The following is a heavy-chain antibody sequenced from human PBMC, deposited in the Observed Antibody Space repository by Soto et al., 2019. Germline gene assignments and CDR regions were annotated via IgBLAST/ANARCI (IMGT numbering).Heavy chain of an antibody. V-gene: IGHV1-3*01. D-gene: IGHD3-10*01. Sequence: GSSVNFSSKASGDTCTSYAMHLVRQAPGQRLEWMGWINAGNGNTKYSQKFQGRVTITRDTSASTAYMELSSLRSEDTAVYYCARDAGSVDYWGQGTLVTVSS. CDR3: ARDAGSVDY. J-gene: IGHJ4*02. CDR1: GDTCTSYA. CDR2: INAGNGNT.